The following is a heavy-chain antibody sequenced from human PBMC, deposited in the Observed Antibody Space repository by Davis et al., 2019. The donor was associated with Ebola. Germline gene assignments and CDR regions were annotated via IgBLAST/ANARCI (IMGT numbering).Heavy chain of an antibody. CDR3: AKDDYHSGSPFDY. D-gene: IGHD1-26*01. J-gene: IGHJ4*02. V-gene: IGHV3-30*18. CDR1: GFTFSSHG. CDR2: ISYDGSNK. Sequence: GESLKISCAASGFTFSSHGMHWVRQAPGKGLEWVAVISYDGSNKYYADSVKGRFTISRDNSKNTLYLPMNSLIAEETAVYYCAKDDYHSGSPFDYWGQGTLVTVSS.